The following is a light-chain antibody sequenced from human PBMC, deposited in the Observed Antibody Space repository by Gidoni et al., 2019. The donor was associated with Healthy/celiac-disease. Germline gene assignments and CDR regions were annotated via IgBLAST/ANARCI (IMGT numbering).Light chain of an antibody. Sequence: QLVLTHSPSASASLGASVKLTCTLSSGHSSYAIAWHQQQPEKGPRYLMKLNSDGSHSKGDGIPDRFSGSSSGAESYLTSSSLQSEDEADYYCQTGGTGIGVFGGGTKLTVL. CDR3: QTGGTGIGV. V-gene: IGLV4-69*01. CDR1: SGHSSYA. J-gene: IGLJ2*01. CDR2: LNSDGSH.